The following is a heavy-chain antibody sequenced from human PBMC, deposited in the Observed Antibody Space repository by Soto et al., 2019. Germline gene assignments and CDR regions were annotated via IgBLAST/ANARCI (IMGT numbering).Heavy chain of an antibody. V-gene: IGHV3-74*01. CDR2: ASPDGTST. CDR3: TRHGSGDYFLFDP. J-gene: IGHJ5*02. Sequence: GGSLRLSCAASGFTFSSYWMHWVRQAPGKGLEWVSRASPDGTSTNYADSVKGRFTISRDNAKNTLFMQMNSLRAEDTAVYYCTRHGSGDYFLFDPWGQGTLVTVSS. CDR1: GFTFSSYW. D-gene: IGHD4-17*01.